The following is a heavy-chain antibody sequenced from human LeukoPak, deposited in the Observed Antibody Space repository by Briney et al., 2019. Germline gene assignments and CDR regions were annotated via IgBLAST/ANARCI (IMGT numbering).Heavy chain of an antibody. D-gene: IGHD6-25*01. J-gene: IGHJ6*02. Sequence: GASVKVSCKASGYTFTSYAMHWVRQAPGQRLEWMGWINAGNGNTKYSQKFQGRVTITRDTSASTAYMELSSLRSEDTAVYYCARSSGYGNSYGMDVWGQGTTVTVSS. V-gene: IGHV1-3*01. CDR3: ARSSGYGNSYGMDV. CDR1: GYTFTSYA. CDR2: INAGNGNT.